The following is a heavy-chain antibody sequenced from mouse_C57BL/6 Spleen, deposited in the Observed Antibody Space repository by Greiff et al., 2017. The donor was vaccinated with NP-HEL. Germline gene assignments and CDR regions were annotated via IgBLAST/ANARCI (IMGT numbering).Heavy chain of an antibody. CDR3: AKLGRDYYAMDY. V-gene: IGHV5-16*01. Sequence: EVQRVESEGGLVQPGSSMKLSCTASGFTFSDYYMAWVRQVPEKGLEWVANINYDGSSTYYLDSLKSRFIISRDNAKNILYLQMSSLKSEDTATYYCAKLGRDYYAMDYWGQGTSVTVSS. CDR2: INYDGSST. J-gene: IGHJ4*01. D-gene: IGHD4-1*01. CDR1: GFTFSDYY.